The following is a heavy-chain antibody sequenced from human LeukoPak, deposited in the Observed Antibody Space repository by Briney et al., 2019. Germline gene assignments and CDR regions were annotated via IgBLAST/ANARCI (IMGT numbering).Heavy chain of an antibody. V-gene: IGHV3-74*01. Sequence: GGSLRLSCAASGFTFSSHYIHWVRQAPGKGLVWVSRTISDGSTTTYADSVRGRLSMSRDNAKNTLYLQMNSLRVEDTAVYFCARGRTGYQYAMDVWGKGTTVTVSS. CDR3: ARGRTGYQYAMDV. CDR1: GFTFSSHY. D-gene: IGHD3-9*01. CDR2: TISDGSTT. J-gene: IGHJ6*03.